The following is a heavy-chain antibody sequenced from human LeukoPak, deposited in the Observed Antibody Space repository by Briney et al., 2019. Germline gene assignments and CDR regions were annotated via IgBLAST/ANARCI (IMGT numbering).Heavy chain of an antibody. J-gene: IGHJ4*02. Sequence: ASVKVSCKASGYTFTGYYMHWVRQAPGQGLEWMGWINPNSGGTNYAQKFQGRVTMTRDTSISTAYMELSRLRSDDTAVYYCARDPAHYDSSGYLFDYWGQGTLVTVSS. CDR2: INPNSGGT. D-gene: IGHD3-22*01. CDR1: GYTFTGYY. V-gene: IGHV1-2*02. CDR3: ARDPAHYDSSGYLFDY.